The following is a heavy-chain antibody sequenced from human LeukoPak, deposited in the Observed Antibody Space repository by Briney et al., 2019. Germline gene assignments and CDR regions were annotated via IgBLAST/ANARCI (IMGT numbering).Heavy chain of an antibody. J-gene: IGHJ6*03. V-gene: IGHV3-53*01. Sequence: GGSLRLSCAASGFTFNKYWLTWVRQAPGKGLEWVSVIYSGGSRYYADSVKGRFTISRDNSKNTLYLQMNSLRAEDTAVYYCAREPLADYYDSSGYFSARYYYYMDVWGKGTTVTVSS. CDR2: IYSGGSR. D-gene: IGHD3-22*01. CDR3: AREPLADYYDSSGYFSARYYYYMDV. CDR1: GFTFNKYW.